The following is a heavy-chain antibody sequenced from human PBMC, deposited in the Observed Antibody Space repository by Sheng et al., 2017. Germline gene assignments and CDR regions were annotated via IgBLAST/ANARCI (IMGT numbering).Heavy chain of an antibody. CDR3: ARGKYYYGSGSYSHYYYMDV. CDR1: GGTFSSYA. J-gene: IGHJ6*03. Sequence: QVQLVQSGAEVKKPGSSVKVSCKASGGTFSSYAISWVRQAPGQGLEWMGGIIPIFGTANYAQKFQGRVTITTDESTSTAYMELSSLRSEDTAVYYCARGKYYYGSGSYSHYYYMDVWGKGTTVTVSS. D-gene: IGHD3-10*01. V-gene: IGHV1-69*05. CDR2: IIPIFGTA.